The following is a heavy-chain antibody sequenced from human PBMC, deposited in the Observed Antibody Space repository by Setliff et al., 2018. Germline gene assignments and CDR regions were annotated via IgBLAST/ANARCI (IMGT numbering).Heavy chain of an antibody. CDR1: GDSISSGSYY. V-gene: IGHV4-61*09. J-gene: IGHJ4*02. CDR3: ARHRAVAGAYYFDF. CDR2: FHTGGST. D-gene: IGHD6-19*01. Sequence: PSETLSLTCTVSGDSISSGSYYWTWIRQPAGKGLEWIGHFHTGGSTNYNRSLRSRVSISVDTSKNQFSLKLTAVTAADTAIYYCARHRAVAGAYYFDFWGQGTLVTVSS.